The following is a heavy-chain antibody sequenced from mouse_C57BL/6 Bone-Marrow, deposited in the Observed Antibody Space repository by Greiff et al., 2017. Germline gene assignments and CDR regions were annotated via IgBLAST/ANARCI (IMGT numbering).Heavy chain of an antibody. V-gene: IGHV14-4*01. D-gene: IGHD4-1*01. CDR3: TLGPNFDY. J-gene: IGHJ2*01. Sequence: EVKLQESGAELAKPGASVKLSCKASGFNIKDDYMHWVKQRPEQGLEWIGWIDPENGDTEYASKFQGKATITADTSSNTAYLQLSSLTSEDTAVYYCTLGPNFDYWGQGTTLTVSS. CDR1: GFNIKDDY. CDR2: IDPENGDT.